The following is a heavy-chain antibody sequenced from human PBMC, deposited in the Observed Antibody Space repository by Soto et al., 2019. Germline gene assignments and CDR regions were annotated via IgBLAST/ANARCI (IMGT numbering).Heavy chain of an antibody. J-gene: IGHJ3*02. CDR1: GGFVSSGSYY. D-gene: IGHD1-1*01. Sequence: QVQLQQWGAGLLKPSETLSLTCAVYGGFVSSGSYYWSWIRQPPGKGLEWIGEMSHSGGTHFNPSRKSQVTISVDTSKNQFSLKMSSVTAADTALYYCARVERGTATTVVDAFDIWGPGTMVTVSS. CDR3: ARVERGTATTVVDAFDI. CDR2: MSHSGGT. V-gene: IGHV4-34*01.